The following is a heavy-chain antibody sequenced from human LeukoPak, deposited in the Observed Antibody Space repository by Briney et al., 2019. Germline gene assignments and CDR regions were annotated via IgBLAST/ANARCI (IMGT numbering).Heavy chain of an antibody. CDR1: GFTFSSYS. Sequence: AGGSLRLSCAASGFTFSSYSMNWVRQAPGKGLEWVSYISSSSSTIYYADSVKGRFTISRDNAKNSLYLQMNSLRAEDTAVYYCASTGYSSSWYGAYYYYIDVWGKGTTVTVSS. D-gene: IGHD6-13*01. J-gene: IGHJ6*03. V-gene: IGHV3-48*04. CDR2: ISSSSSTI. CDR3: ASTGYSSSWYGAYYYYIDV.